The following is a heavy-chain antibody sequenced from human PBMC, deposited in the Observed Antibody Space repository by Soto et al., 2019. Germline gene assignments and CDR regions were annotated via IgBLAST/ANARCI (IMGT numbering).Heavy chain of an antibody. V-gene: IGHV4-31*03. CDR3: ARNNYYGSGSYYSFPGDYYYGMDV. CDR1: GGSISSGGYY. J-gene: IGHJ6*02. D-gene: IGHD3-10*01. CDR2: IYYSGST. Sequence: SLSLSLSCTVSGGSISSGGYYWSWIRQHPGKGLEWIGYIYYSGSTYYNPSLKSRVTISVDTSKNQFSLKLSSVTAADTAVYYCARNNYYGSGSYYSFPGDYYYGMDVWGQGTTVTVS.